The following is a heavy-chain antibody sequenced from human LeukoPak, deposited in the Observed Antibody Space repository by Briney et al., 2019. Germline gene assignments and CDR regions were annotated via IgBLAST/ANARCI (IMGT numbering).Heavy chain of an antibody. CDR2: IYSGGST. D-gene: IGHD5-18*01. V-gene: IGHV3-53*01. Sequence: GGSLRLSCAASGFTVSSNYMSWVRQATGKGLEWVSVIYSGGSTYYADSVKGRFTISRDNSKNTLYLQMNSLRAEDTAVYYCARVREGRIQLWLRRYYFDYWGQGTLVTVSS. CDR1: GFTVSSNY. J-gene: IGHJ4*02. CDR3: ARVREGRIQLWLRRYYFDY.